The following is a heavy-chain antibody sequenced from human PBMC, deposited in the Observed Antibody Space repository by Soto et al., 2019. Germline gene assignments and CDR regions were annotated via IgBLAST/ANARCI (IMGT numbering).Heavy chain of an antibody. CDR1: GFSLTTRGVG. CDR2: IYWDDDK. J-gene: IGHJ5*02. V-gene: IGHV2-5*02. Sequence: QITLKESGPTLVKPTQTLTLTCTFSGFSLTTRGVGVGWIRQPPGKALECLALIYWDDDKRYSPSLQSRLSITKDTSKNQVVLTMTNVDPVDTATYHCANIPNYYQYDWFDPWGQGTLVSVSS. CDR3: ANIPNYYQYDWFDP. D-gene: IGHD3-16*01.